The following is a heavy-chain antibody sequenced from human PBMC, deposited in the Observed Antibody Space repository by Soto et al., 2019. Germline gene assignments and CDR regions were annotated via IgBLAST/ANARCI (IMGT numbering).Heavy chain of an antibody. Sequence: QVQLVESGGGLVQPGGSLRLYCAASGFTFGDYEMSWIRQAAGKGPEWVSFLSRSGNTIYYVDSVKGRFSISRDNAENSLYLQMESLTVEDTATYFCARSSGRYEADAFDMWGQGTMVTVSA. CDR3: ARSSGRYEADAFDM. J-gene: IGHJ3*02. CDR2: LSRSGNTI. D-gene: IGHD6-19*01. V-gene: IGHV3-11*01. CDR1: GFTFGDYE.